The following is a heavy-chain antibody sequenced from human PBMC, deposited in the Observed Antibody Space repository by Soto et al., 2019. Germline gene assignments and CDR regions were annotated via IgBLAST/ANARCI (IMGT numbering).Heavy chain of an antibody. CDR3: ARHHTDIVVVPAAIEGGYYYYGMDV. V-gene: IGHV4-34*01. CDR1: GGSFSGYY. J-gene: IGHJ6*02. Sequence: PSETLSLTCAVCGGSFSGYYWSWIRQPPGKGLEWIGEINHSGSTNYNPSLKSRVTISVDTSKNQFSLKLSSVTAADTAVYYCARHHTDIVVVPAAIEGGYYYYGMDVWGQGTTVTVS. D-gene: IGHD2-2*02. CDR2: INHSGST.